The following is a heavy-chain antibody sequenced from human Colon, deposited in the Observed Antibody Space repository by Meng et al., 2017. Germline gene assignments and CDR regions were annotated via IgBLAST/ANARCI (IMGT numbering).Heavy chain of an antibody. D-gene: IGHD1-14*01. J-gene: IGHJ4*02. Sequence: QGQLQGSGPGLVKPSGTLSLTCTVFGGPFTSGNFWGWVRQTPGKGLEWIGEIYDYGRTNYNPSLMSRVTISIDKSKSQFSLDLSSVIAADTAVYYCCGGIAGTGRPLYFDYWGQGTLVTVSS. CDR2: IYDYGRT. V-gene: IGHV4-4*02. CDR3: CGGIAGTGRPLYFDY. CDR1: GGPFTSGNF.